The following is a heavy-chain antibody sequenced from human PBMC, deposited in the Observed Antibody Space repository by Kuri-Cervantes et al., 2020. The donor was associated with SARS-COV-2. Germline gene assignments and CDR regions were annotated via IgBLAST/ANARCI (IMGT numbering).Heavy chain of an antibody. D-gene: IGHD3-10*01. CDR3: ARDLYGSGSYYTLNFDH. CDR1: GFSFSSYA. J-gene: IGHJ4*02. CDR2: VSYDGSDN. Sequence: LSLTCATSGFSFSSYAMHWVRQAPGKGPEWVAVVSYDGSDNDYADSVRGRFAISRDNSKDTLYLQMNSLRPEDTAVYYCARDLYGSGSYYTLNFDHWGQGALVTVSS. V-gene: IGHV3-30*09.